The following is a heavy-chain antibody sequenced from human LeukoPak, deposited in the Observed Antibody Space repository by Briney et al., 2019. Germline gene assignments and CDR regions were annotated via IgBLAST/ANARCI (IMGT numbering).Heavy chain of an antibody. CDR1: GGSISSSSYY. CDR3: ARETGYSYGYTRDY. Sequence: SETLSLSCTVSGGSISSSSYYWGWIRQPPGKGLEWIGSIYYSGSTYYNPSLKSRVTISVDTSKNRFSLKLSSVTAADTAVYYCARETGYSYGYTRDYWGQGTLVTVSS. CDR2: IYYSGST. J-gene: IGHJ4*02. D-gene: IGHD5-18*01. V-gene: IGHV4-39*07.